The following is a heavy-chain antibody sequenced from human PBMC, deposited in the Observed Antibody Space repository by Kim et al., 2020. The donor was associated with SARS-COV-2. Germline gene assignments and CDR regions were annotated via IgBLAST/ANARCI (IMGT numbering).Heavy chain of an antibody. CDR1: GGSISSSSYY. V-gene: IGHV4-39*01. CDR2: IYYSGST. J-gene: IGHJ5*02. Sequence: SETLSLTCTVSGGSISSSSYYWGWIRQPPGKGLEWIGSIYYSGSTYYNPSLKSRVTISVDTSKNQFSLKLSSVTAADTAVYYCARHVGYSSDWFDTWGQRALVTVSS. D-gene: IGHD1-1*01. CDR3: ARHVGYSSDWFDT.